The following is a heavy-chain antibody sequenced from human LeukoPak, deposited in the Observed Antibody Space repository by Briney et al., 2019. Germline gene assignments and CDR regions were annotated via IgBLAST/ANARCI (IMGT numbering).Heavy chain of an antibody. CDR2: ISSSSSTI. Sequence: GGSLRLSCAASGFTFSSYSMNWVRQAPGKGLEWVSYISSSSSTIYYADSVKGRFTISRDNAKNSLYLQMNSLRAEDTAVYYCAREHAATYYYYYYMDVWGKGTTVTVSS. J-gene: IGHJ6*03. D-gene: IGHD2-15*01. CDR1: GFTFSSYS. V-gene: IGHV3-48*01. CDR3: AREHAATYYYYYYMDV.